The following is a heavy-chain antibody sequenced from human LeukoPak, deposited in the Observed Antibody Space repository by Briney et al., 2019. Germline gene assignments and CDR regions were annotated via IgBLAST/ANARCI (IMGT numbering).Heavy chain of an antibody. D-gene: IGHD3-22*01. Sequence: ASVKVSCKASGYTFTGYYMHWVRQAPGQGLEWMGRINPNSGGTNYAQKFQGRVTMTRDTSISTAYMELSRLRSDDTAVYYCARDPHYYDSSGYPDYWGQGTLVTVSS. CDR2: INPNSGGT. CDR1: GYTFTGYY. CDR3: ARDPHYYDSSGYPDY. V-gene: IGHV1-2*06. J-gene: IGHJ4*02.